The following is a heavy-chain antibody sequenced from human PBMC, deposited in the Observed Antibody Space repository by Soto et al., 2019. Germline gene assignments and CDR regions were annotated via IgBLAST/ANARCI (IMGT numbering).Heavy chain of an antibody. CDR2: ISHRGST. D-gene: IGHD3-3*01. CDR3: AAIPLTSGVVSGRFDP. V-gene: IGHV4-4*02. J-gene: IGHJ5*02. Sequence: QVHLQESGPGLVKPSGTLALTCAVSGGSISSDKWWTWVRQPPGKGLEWIGEISHRGSTNYSPSFKSRLSLSVATTKTQFSLRLTSVTASDTAGYYCAAIPLTSGVVSGRFDPWGQGIMVTVSS. CDR1: GGSISSDKW.